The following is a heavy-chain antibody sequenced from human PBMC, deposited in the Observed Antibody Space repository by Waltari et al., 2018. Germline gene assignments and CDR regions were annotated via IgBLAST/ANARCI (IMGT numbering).Heavy chain of an antibody. CDR3: ARDHYCSGGACYPGGSAFDI. D-gene: IGHD2-15*01. CDR1: GGTFSSYA. CDR2: INPILGTA. J-gene: IGHJ3*02. V-gene: IGHV1-69*08. Sequence: QVQLVQSGAEVKKPGSSVKVSCKASGGTFSSYAISWVRQAPGQGLEWMGRINPILGTANYAQKFQGRVTITADKSTSTAYMELSSLRSEDTAVYYCARDHYCSGGACYPGGSAFDIWGQGTMVTVSS.